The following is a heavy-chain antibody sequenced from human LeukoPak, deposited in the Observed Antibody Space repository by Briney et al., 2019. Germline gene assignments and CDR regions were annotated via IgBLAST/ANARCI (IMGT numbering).Heavy chain of an antibody. CDR1: GGTFSSYA. CDR2: IIPIFGTA. V-gene: IGHV1-69*13. CDR3: ARGSDSSGYYFSDY. D-gene: IGHD3-22*01. J-gene: IGHJ4*02. Sequence: ASVKVSCKASGGTFSSYAISWVRQAPGQGLEWMGGIIPIFGTANYAQKLQGRVTITADESTSTAYMELSSLRSEDTAVYYCARGSDSSGYYFSDYWGQGTLVTVSS.